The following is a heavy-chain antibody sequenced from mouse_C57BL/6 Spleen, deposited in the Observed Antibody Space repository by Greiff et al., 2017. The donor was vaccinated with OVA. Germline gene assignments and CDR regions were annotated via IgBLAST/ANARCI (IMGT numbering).Heavy chain of an antibody. CDR2: ISDGGSYT. Sequence: DVKLVESGGGLVKPGGSLKLSCAASGFTFSSYAMSWVRQTPEKRLEWVATISDGGSYTYYPDNVKGRFTISRDNAKNNLYLQMSHLKSEDTAMYYCARDEVDYAMDYWGQGTSVTVSS. CDR1: GFTFSSYA. J-gene: IGHJ4*01. CDR3: ARDEVDYAMDY. V-gene: IGHV5-4*01. D-gene: IGHD1-1*01.